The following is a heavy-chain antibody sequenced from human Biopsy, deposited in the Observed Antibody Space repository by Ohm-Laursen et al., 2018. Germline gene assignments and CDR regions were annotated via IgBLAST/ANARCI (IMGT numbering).Heavy chain of an antibody. CDR2: INHRGST. CDR3: ARQGDSGRSFDY. CDR1: GGSFSGYY. V-gene: IGHV4-34*01. D-gene: IGHD3-10*01. Sequence: SETLSLTCAVYGGSFSGYYWSWIRQPPGKGLEWIGEINHRGSTNYNPSLKSRVTISVDTSKNQFSLKLRSVTAADTAVYYCARQGDSGRSFDYWGQGTLVTVSS. J-gene: IGHJ4*02.